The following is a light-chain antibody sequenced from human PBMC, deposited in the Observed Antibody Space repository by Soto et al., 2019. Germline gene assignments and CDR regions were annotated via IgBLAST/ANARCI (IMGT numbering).Light chain of an antibody. CDR3: LQDYNYPRT. Sequence: QMTQSPSSLSPSVGDRVTITCRASQSFNTWLAWYQQKPGKAPKLLIYAASTLQTGVPSRFNGSGSGTDFTLTISSLQPEDFATYYCLQDYNYPRTFGQGTKVDI. V-gene: IGKV1-6*01. J-gene: IGKJ1*01. CDR2: AAS. CDR1: QSFNTW.